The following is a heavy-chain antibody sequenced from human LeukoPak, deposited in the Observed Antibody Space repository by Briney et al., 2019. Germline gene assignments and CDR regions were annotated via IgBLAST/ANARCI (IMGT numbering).Heavy chain of an antibody. V-gene: IGHV3-15*04. CDR1: GFTFSSYA. Sequence: GGSLRLSCAASGFTFSSYAMHWVRQAPGKGLEWVGRIASKTDGGTTDYVAPVKDRFTISRDDSKATLYLQMNSLKTEDTAVYFCTTDLGNMVRGIIYYWGQGTLVTVSS. CDR3: TTDLGNMVRGIIYY. D-gene: IGHD3-10*01. CDR2: IASKTDGGTT. J-gene: IGHJ4*02.